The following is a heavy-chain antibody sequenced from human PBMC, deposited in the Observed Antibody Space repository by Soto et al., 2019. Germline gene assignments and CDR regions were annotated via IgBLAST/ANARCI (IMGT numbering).Heavy chain of an antibody. Sequence: QVQLQQWGAGLLKPSETLSLTCAVYGGSFSGYYWSWIRQPPGKGLEWIGEINHSGSTNYNPSLKSRVTISVXXSXNLXSLKLSSVTAADTAVYYCARALDYGDYGGHWYFDLWGRGTLVTVSS. V-gene: IGHV4-34*01. CDR1: GGSFSGYY. D-gene: IGHD4-17*01. CDR3: ARALDYGDYGGHWYFDL. J-gene: IGHJ2*01. CDR2: INHSGST.